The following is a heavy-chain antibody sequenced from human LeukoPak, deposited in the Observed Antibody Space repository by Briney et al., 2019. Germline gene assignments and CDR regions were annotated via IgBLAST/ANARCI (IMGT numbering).Heavy chain of an antibody. V-gene: IGHV4-34*01. J-gene: IGHJ4*02. CDR1: GGSFSGYY. CDR3: ARANGDYGY. D-gene: IGHD4-17*01. Sequence: SETLSLTCAVYGGSFSGYYWSWIRQPPGKGLEWIGEINHSGSTNYNPSLKSRVTISVDTSKNQFSLKLSSVTAADTAVYYCARANGDYGYWGQVTLVTVSS. CDR2: INHSGST.